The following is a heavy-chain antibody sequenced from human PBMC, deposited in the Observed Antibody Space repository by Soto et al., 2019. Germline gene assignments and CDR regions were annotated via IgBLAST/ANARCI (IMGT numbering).Heavy chain of an antibody. V-gene: IGHV1-18*01. CDR2: ISHHNGNA. CDR1: GYPFTSNR. CDR3: ARDRSGWYDF. J-gene: IGHJ4*02. D-gene: IGHD6-19*01. Sequence: GTSAKVSWKTYGYPFTSNRRRWVRRAPGQGLEWMGWISHHNGNAKYAKKFQDRVTMTADTAASTVYMELRSLRSDDSAVVYWARDRSGWYDFWGQGTMVTVSS.